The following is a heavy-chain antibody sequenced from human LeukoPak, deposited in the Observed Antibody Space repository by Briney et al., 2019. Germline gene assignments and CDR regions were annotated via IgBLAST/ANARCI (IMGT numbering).Heavy chain of an antibody. J-gene: IGHJ3*02. Sequence: ASVKVSCKASGYTFTSYDINWVRQATGQGLEWMGWMNPNSGNTGYAQKFQGRVTITRNTSISAAYMELSSLRSEDTAVHYCARDTYYYDSSGSAFDIWGQGTMVTVSS. V-gene: IGHV1-8*03. CDR1: GYTFTSYD. CDR3: ARDTYYYDSSGSAFDI. CDR2: MNPNSGNT. D-gene: IGHD3-22*01.